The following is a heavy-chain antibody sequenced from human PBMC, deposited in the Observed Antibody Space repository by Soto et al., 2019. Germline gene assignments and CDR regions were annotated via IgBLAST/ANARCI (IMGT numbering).Heavy chain of an antibody. V-gene: IGHV3-33*01. Sequence: QVQLVESGGGVVQPGRSLRLSCAASGFTFSSYGMHWVRQAPGKGLEWVAVIWYDGSNKYYADSVRGRFTISRDNSKNTLHVQMNSRRAEDTAVYYCATATMVRGVISGMDVWGQGTTVTVSS. J-gene: IGHJ6*02. D-gene: IGHD3-10*01. CDR2: IWYDGSNK. CDR3: ATATMVRGVISGMDV. CDR1: GFTFSSYG.